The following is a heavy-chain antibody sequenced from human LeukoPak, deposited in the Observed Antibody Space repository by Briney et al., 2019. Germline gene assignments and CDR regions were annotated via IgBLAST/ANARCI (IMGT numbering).Heavy chain of an antibody. D-gene: IGHD3-22*01. V-gene: IGHV4-39*02. CDR3: ARELYYDSSGYFNL. CDR1: GGSITSSSDY. J-gene: IGHJ3*01. CDR2: IYYSWST. Sequence: SETLSLTCTVSGGSITSSSDYWGWIRQPPGKGLEWIGTIYYSWSTQYNPSLKSRVTISVDTSKNQFSLKLSSVTAADTAVYYCARELYYDSSGYFNLWGQGTMVTVSS.